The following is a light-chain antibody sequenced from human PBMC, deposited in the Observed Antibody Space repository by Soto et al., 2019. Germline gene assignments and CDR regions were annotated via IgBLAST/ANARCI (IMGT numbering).Light chain of an antibody. CDR3: SSFAVSNNL. V-gene: IGLV2-8*01. J-gene: IGLJ2*01. CDR2: EVT. Sequence: QSALTQPPSASGSPGQSVTISCTGTSSDVGGYNYVSWYQQHPGKAPKLMIYEVTKRPSGVPDRFSGSRSGNTASLTVSGLQAEDEADYYCSSFAVSNNLFVGGTQLTVL. CDR1: SSDVGGYNY.